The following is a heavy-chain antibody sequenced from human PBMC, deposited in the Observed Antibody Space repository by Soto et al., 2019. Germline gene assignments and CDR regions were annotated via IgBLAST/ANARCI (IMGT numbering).Heavy chain of an antibody. Sequence: PGGSLRLSCAASGFTFSSYAMSWVRQAPGKGLEWVSAISGSGGSTYYADSVKGRFTISRDNSKNTLYLQMNSLRAEDTAVYYWAKDWALHYDIVTVYPTEEFDYWGQGTLVTVSS. CDR1: GFTFSSYA. V-gene: IGHV3-23*01. J-gene: IGHJ4*02. D-gene: IGHD3-9*01. CDR3: AKDWALHYDIVTVYPTEEFDY. CDR2: ISGSGGST.